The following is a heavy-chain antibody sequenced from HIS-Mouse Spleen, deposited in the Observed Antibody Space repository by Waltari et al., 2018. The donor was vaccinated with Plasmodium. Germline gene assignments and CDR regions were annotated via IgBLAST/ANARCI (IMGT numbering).Heavy chain of an antibody. V-gene: IGHV4-31*03. Sequence: QVQLQESCPGLVKPSQTLSLTCPVPGGSLSSGGYYWSWIRQHPGKGLEWIGYIYYSGSTYYNPSLKSRVTISVDTSKNQFSLKLSSVTAADTAVYYCARDSIRFLADPWGQGTLVTVSS. J-gene: IGHJ5*02. CDR3: ARDSIRFLADP. CDR1: GGSLSSGGYY. CDR2: IYYSGST. D-gene: IGHD3-3*01.